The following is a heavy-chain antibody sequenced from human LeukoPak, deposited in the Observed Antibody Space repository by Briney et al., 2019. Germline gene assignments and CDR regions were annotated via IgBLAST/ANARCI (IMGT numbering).Heavy chain of an antibody. V-gene: IGHV3-74*01. D-gene: IGHD5-12*01. CDR2: ISNDGTST. Sequence: GGSLRLSCAVSGLTFSNYWMHWVRQAPGKGLVWVSRISNDGTSTSYADSVKGRFTISRDNAKNTLYLQMNSLRAEDTAVYYCASLVSGEIGFDYWGQGTLVTVSS. CDR3: ASLVSGEIGFDY. J-gene: IGHJ4*02. CDR1: GLTFSNYW.